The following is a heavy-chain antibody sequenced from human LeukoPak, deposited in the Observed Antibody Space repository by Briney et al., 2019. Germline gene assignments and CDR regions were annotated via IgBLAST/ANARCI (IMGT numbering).Heavy chain of an antibody. D-gene: IGHD3-10*01. CDR1: GFTFSSYW. CDR3: ARVDGSGSYIYYYYMDV. V-gene: IGHV3-7*01. CDR2: IKQDGSEK. Sequence: PGGSLRLSCGASGFTFSSYWMSWVRQAPGKGPEWVANIKQDGSEKYYVDSVKGRFTISRDNAKNSLYLQMNSLRAEDTAVYYCARVDGSGSYIYYYYMDVWGKGTTVTVSS. J-gene: IGHJ6*03.